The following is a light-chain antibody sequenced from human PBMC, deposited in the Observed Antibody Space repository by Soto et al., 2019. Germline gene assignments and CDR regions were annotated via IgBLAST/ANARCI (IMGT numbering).Light chain of an antibody. CDR3: QQHNSFPRS. CDR1: QNIYNNY. V-gene: IGKV3-20*01. CDR2: GAS. J-gene: IGKJ2*01. Sequence: EIVLTQSPGTLSLSPGEGATLSCRASQNIYNNYLAWYQQKPGQAPRLLISGASSRATGIPDRFSGSGSGTDFTLTISRLESEDYATYYCQQHNSFPRSFGQGTKLEIK.